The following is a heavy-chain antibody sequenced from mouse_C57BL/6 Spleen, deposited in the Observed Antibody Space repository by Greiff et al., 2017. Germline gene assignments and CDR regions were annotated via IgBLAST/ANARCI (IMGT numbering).Heavy chain of an antibody. CDR2: IDPSDSYT. CDR1: GYTFTSYW. Sequence: QVQLKESGAELVMPGASVKLSCKASGYTFTSYWMHWVKQRPGQGLEWIGEIDPSDSYTNYNQKFKGKSTLTVDKSSSTAYMQLSSLTSEDSAVYYCARWGASTMVTTGFAYWGQGTLVTVSA. CDR3: ARWGASTMVTTGFAY. V-gene: IGHV1-69*01. D-gene: IGHD2-2*01. J-gene: IGHJ3*01.